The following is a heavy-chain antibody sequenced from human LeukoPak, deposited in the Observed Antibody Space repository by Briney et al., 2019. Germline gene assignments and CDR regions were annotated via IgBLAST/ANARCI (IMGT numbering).Heavy chain of an antibody. CDR2: ISGSGGST. J-gene: IGHJ6*02. CDR1: GFTFSSYA. CDR3: AKGRLWQTRPAYYYYGMDV. D-gene: IGHD5-18*01. V-gene: IGHV3-23*01. Sequence: PGGSLRLSCAASGFTFSSYAMSWVRQAPGKGLEWVSAISGSGGSTYYADSVKGRFTISRDNSKNTLYLQMNSLRAEDTAVYYCAKGRLWQTRPAYYYYGMDVWGQGTTVTVSS.